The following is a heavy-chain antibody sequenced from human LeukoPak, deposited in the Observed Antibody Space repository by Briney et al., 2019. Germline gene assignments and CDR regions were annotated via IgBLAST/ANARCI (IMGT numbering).Heavy chain of an antibody. D-gene: IGHD2-15*01. V-gene: IGHV3-23*01. CDR2: ISDSGDTT. CDR1: GFTFSSYA. CDR3: AKDRACSGGSCYSSFDY. J-gene: IGHJ4*02. Sequence: GGSLRLSCAASGFTFSSYAMSWVRQAPGKGLEWVSAISDSGDTTYYAGSVKGRFTISRDNSENTLYLQMNRLRAEDTAVYYCAKDRACSGGSCYSSFDYWGQGTLVTVSS.